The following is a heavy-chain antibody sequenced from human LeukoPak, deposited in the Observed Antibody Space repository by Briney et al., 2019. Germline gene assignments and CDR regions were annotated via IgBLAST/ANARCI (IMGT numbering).Heavy chain of an antibody. CDR3: AKGGMDGRDIVVVPAARPHFDY. J-gene: IGHJ4*02. D-gene: IGHD2-2*01. Sequence: GGSLRLSCAASGFTFSSYAMSWVRQAPGKGLEWVSAISGSGGSTYYADSVKGRFTISRDNSKNTLYLQMNSLRAEDTAVYYCAKGGMDGRDIVVVPAARPHFDYWGQGTLVTVSS. V-gene: IGHV3-23*01. CDR1: GFTFSSYA. CDR2: ISGSGGST.